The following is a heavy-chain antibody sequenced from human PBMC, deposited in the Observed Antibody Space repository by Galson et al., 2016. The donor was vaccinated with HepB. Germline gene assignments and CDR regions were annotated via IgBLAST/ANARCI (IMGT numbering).Heavy chain of an antibody. J-gene: IGHJ6*02. V-gene: IGHV3-33*01. CDR3: AGEAYSSGRYHYHPYHGMDV. Sequence: SLRLSCAASGFTFSNYAMHWVRQAPGKGLEWVAVIWYDGSNTYYGDSVKGRFTISRDNSKNTLYLQVNSLRDEDTAVYYCAGEAYSSGRYHYHPYHGMDVWGLGTTVTVSS. CDR1: GFTFSNYA. D-gene: IGHD3-10*01. CDR2: IWYDGSNT.